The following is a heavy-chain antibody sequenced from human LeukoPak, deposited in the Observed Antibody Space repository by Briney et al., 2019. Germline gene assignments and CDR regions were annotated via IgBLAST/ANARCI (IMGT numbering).Heavy chain of an antibody. CDR2: ITSGGDYI. J-gene: IGHJ4*02. D-gene: IGHD6-6*01. CDR1: GFTFNTFN. V-gene: IGHV3-21*04. Sequence: PGGSLRLSCAASGFTFNTFNMNWVRQAPGKGLEWVSSITSGGDYIYYADSVKGRFTISRDNSKHTLYLQMNSLRAEDTAVYYCAKEKGYSSSSPPFDYWGQGTLVTVSS. CDR3: AKEKGYSSSSPPFDY.